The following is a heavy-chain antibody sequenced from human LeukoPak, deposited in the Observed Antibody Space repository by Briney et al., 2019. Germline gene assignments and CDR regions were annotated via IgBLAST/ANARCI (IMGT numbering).Heavy chain of an antibody. CDR1: GFTFSSYA. D-gene: IGHD6-13*01. V-gene: IGHV3-23*01. J-gene: IGHJ4*02. CDR3: AKQSAGSAAWYSLHYDF. Sequence: GGSLRLSCAASGFTFSSYAMHWVRQAPGRGLEWVSSVDGGGGGTYYADSVKGRFTISRDNSKDTLYLQMNGLRAEDTAVYFCAKQSAGSAAWYSLHYDFWGQGTLVTVSS. CDR2: VDGGGGGT.